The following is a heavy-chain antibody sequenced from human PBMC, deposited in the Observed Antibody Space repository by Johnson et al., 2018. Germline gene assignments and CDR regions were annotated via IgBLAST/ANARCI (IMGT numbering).Heavy chain of an antibody. J-gene: IGHJ6*02. D-gene: IGHD1-26*01. CDR3: ARGSGGDWGGVDYDYGMDV. V-gene: IGHV3-30*03. Sequence: QVQLVQSGGGVVQPGRSLRLSCAASGFTFSSNGMHWARQAPGKGLDWVAVISYDGSNEYYADSVKGRFTISRDNSKNTLFRQMNSLRGEDTGVDYCARGSGGDWGGVDYDYGMDVWGQGTTVTVSS. CDR2: ISYDGSNE. CDR1: GFTFSSNG.